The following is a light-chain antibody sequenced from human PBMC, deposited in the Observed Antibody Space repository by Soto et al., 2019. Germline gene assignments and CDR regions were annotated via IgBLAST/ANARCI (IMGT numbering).Light chain of an antibody. J-gene: IGKJ1*01. CDR3: QQYNNWPPWT. Sequence: EIVLTQSAATVSLSPGERATLSCRASQSVSSYLAWYQQKPGQAPRLLIYDASTRASGIPARFSGSGSGTEFTLTISSLQSEDFAVYYCQQYNNWPPWTFGQGTKVDI. CDR2: DAS. V-gene: IGKV3-15*01. CDR1: QSVSSY.